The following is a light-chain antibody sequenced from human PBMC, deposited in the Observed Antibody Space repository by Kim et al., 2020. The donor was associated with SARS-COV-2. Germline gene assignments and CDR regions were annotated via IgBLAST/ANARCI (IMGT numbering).Light chain of an antibody. Sequence: EIVMTQSPATLSVSPGERTTLPCRASQSVSSNLAWYQQKRGQAPRLLISGASTRATGIPARFSGSGSGTEFTLTISSLQSEDFAIYYCQQYNNWPGSFGQGTKLEI. J-gene: IGKJ2*04. CDR1: QSVSSN. V-gene: IGKV3-15*01. CDR3: QQYNNWPGS. CDR2: GAS.